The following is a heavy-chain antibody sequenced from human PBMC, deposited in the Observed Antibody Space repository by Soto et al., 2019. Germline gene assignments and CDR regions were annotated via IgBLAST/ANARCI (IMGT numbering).Heavy chain of an antibody. CDR2: MSHSGGT. D-gene: IGHD1-1*01. CDR3: ARVERGTATTVVDAFDI. J-gene: IGHJ3*02. V-gene: IGHV4-34*01. CDR1: GGFVSSGSYY. Sequence: SETLSLTCAVYGGFVSSGSYYWSWIRQPPGKGLEWIGEMSHSGGTHFNPSLKSRVAISVDTSKNQFSLKMSSVTAADTALYYCARVERGTATTVVDAFDIWGPGTMVTVSS.